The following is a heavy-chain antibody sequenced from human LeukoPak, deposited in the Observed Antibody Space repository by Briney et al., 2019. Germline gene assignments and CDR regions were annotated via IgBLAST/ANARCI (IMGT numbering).Heavy chain of an antibody. CDR3: ARGDVEMATITVYWYFDL. V-gene: IGHV3-48*01. CDR1: GFTFSSYS. Sequence: PGGSLRLSCAASGFTFSSYSMNWVRQAPGKGLGWVSYISSSSSTIYYADSVKGRFTISRDNAKNSLYLQMNSLRAEDTAVYYCARGDVEMATITVYWYFDLWGRGTLVTVSS. CDR2: ISSSSSTI. D-gene: IGHD5-24*01. J-gene: IGHJ2*01.